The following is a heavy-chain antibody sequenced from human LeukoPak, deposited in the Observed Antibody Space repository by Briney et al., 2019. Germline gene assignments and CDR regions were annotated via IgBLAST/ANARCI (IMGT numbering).Heavy chain of an antibody. D-gene: IGHD2-2*01. V-gene: IGHV4-30-4*01. J-gene: IGHJ4*02. CDR3: ARAEGCSSTSCSFDY. Sequence: PSETLSLTCTVSGGSISSGDYYWSWIRQPPGKGLEWIGEIYHSGSTNYNPSLKSRVTISVDTSKNQFSLKLSSVTAADTAVYYCARAEGCSSTSCSFDYWGQGTLVTVSS. CDR2: IYHSGST. CDR1: GGSISSGDYY.